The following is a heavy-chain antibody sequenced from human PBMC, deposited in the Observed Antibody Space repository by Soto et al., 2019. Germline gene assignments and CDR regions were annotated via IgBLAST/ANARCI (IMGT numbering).Heavy chain of an antibody. CDR2: ISSSSSYI. J-gene: IGHJ3*02. CDR3: ARERKRVSPAFDI. Sequence: PGGSLRLSCAASGFTFSSYSMNWVRQAPGKGLEWVSSISSSSSYIYYADSVKGRFTISRDNAKNSLYLQMNSLRAEDTAVYYCARERKRVSPAFDIWGQGTMVTVSS. V-gene: IGHV3-21*01. CDR1: GFTFSSYS.